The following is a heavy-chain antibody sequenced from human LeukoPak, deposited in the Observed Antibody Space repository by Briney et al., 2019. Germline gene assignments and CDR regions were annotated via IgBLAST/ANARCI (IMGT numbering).Heavy chain of an antibody. CDR1: GFTFSSYS. J-gene: IGHJ4*02. V-gene: IGHV3-21*01. D-gene: IGHD5-12*01. CDR2: ISSTSSYM. Sequence: GGSLRLSCAASGFTFSSYSMSWVRQAPGKGLEWVSSISSTSSYMYYADSIKGRFTISRDNAKNSLYLQMNSLRADDTAVYYCACLGSGYDYWGQGTLVTVSS. CDR3: ACLGSGYDY.